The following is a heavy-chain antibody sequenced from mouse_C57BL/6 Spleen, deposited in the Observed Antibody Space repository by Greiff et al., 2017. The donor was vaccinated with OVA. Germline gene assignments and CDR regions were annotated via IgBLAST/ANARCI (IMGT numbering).Heavy chain of an antibody. V-gene: IGHV2-5*01. D-gene: IGHD4-1*01. CDR2: IWSGGST. Sequence: VKLMESGPGLVQPSQSLSITCTVSGFSLTSYGVHWVRQSPGKGLEWLGVIWSGGSTDYNAAFMSRLSITKDNSKSQVFFKMNSLQADDTAIYYCAKNNWDWYFDVWGTGTTVTVSS. CDR3: AKNNWDWYFDV. CDR1: GFSLTSYG. J-gene: IGHJ1*03.